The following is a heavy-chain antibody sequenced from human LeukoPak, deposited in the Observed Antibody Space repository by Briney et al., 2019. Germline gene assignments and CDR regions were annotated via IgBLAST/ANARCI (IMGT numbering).Heavy chain of an antibody. V-gene: IGHV3-30*04. D-gene: IGHD3-10*01. CDR3: AKDPEVYGSGSYKRWFDP. Sequence: PGGSLRLSCAASGFTFSSYAMHWVRQAPGKGLEWVAVISYDGSNKYYADSVKGRFTISRDNSKNTLYLQMNSLRAEDTAVYYCAKDPEVYGSGSYKRWFDPWGQGTLVTVSS. CDR2: ISYDGSNK. CDR1: GFTFSSYA. J-gene: IGHJ5*02.